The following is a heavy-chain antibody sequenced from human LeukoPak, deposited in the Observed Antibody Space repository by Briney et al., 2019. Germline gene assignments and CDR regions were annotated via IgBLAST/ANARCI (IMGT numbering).Heavy chain of an antibody. V-gene: IGHV1-2*06. CDR2: INPNSGGT. CDR3: ARDNQHYYNSSGYLGDY. D-gene: IGHD3-22*01. CDR1: GYTFTGYY. Sequence: GASVKVSCKASGYTFTGYYMHWVRQAPGQGLEWMGRINPNSGGTNYAQKFQGRVTMTRDTSISTAYMELSRLRSDDTAVYYCARDNQHYYNSSGYLGDYWGQGTLVTVSS. J-gene: IGHJ4*02.